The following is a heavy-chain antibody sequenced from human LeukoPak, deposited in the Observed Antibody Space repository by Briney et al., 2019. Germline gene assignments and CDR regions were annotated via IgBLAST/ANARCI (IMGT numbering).Heavy chain of an antibody. V-gene: IGHV3-74*01. CDR2: INSDGSST. CDR3: ARESSEYYYDSSGYYHDY. Sequence: GGSLRLSCAASGFTFSSYWMHWVRQAPGKGLVWVSRINSDGSSTSYADSVKGRFTISRDNAKNTLYLQMNSLRAEDTTVYYCARESSEYYYDSSGYYHDYWGQGTLVTVSS. CDR1: GFTFSSYW. J-gene: IGHJ4*02. D-gene: IGHD3-22*01.